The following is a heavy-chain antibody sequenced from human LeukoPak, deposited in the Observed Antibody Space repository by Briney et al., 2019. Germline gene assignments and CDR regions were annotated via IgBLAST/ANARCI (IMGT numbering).Heavy chain of an antibody. CDR3: AKGPIAVAGTYFDY. D-gene: IGHD6-19*01. V-gene: IGHV3-9*03. CDR2: ISWNSGSI. Sequence: PGGSLRLSCAASGFTFDDYAMHWVRQAPGKGLEGGSGISWNSGSIVYADSVKGRFTISRDNAKNSLYLQMNSLRAEDMALYYCAKGPIAVAGTYFDYWGQGTLVTVSS. CDR1: GFTFDDYA. J-gene: IGHJ4*02.